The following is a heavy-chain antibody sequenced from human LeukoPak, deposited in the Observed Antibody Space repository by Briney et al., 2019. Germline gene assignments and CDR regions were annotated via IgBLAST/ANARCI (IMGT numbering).Heavy chain of an antibody. J-gene: IGHJ4*02. Sequence: PSETLSLTCTISGCSCSSYYWSWLRQPPGKGLEWIGNIHYSGSTNYNPSLKSRATISLDTSKNQVSLKMTSVTAADTAVYYCARRASGGYPDYFDSWGQGTLVTVSS. D-gene: IGHD1-26*01. CDR3: ARRASGGYPDYFDS. CDR1: GCSCSSYY. V-gene: IGHV4-59*08. CDR2: IHYSGST.